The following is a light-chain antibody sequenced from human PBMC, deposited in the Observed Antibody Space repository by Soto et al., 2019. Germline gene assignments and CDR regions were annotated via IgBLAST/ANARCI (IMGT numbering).Light chain of an antibody. Sequence: DFQMTQSPSTLYASVEERVTITCLASQSVNRWLAWYQQKPGKAPKLLIYKASTLKSGVPSRFSGSGSGTEFTLTISSLQPDDFATYYCQHYNSYSEAFGQGTKVDIK. CDR1: QSVNRW. CDR2: KAS. CDR3: QHYNSYSEA. V-gene: IGKV1-5*03. J-gene: IGKJ1*01.